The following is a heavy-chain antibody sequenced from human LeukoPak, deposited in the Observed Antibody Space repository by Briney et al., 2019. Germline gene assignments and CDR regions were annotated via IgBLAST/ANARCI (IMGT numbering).Heavy chain of an antibody. CDR1: GFIFSSYS. CDR2: ISSSSSYI. Sequence: RGTLRLSCAASGFIFSSYSTDGVRDSPPERLEWVSSISSSSSYIYYADSVKGRFTISRDNAKNSLYLQMNSLRAEDTAVYYCARGKNPTDYWGQGTLVTVSS. CDR3: ARGKNPTDY. J-gene: IGHJ4*02. V-gene: IGHV3-21*01.